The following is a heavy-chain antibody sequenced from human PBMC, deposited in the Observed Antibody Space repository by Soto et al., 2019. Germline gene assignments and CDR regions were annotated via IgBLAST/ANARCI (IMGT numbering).Heavy chain of an antibody. CDR1: GFTFSSYS. V-gene: IGHV3-48*01. D-gene: IGHD6-19*01. J-gene: IGHJ3*02. Sequence: GGSLRLSCAASGFTFSSYSMNWVRQAPGKGLEWVSYISSSSSTIYYADSVKGRFTISRDNAKNSLYLQMNSLRAEDTAVYYCARRIAVAGTVGDAFDIWGQGTMVTVSS. CDR2: ISSSSSTI. CDR3: ARRIAVAGTVGDAFDI.